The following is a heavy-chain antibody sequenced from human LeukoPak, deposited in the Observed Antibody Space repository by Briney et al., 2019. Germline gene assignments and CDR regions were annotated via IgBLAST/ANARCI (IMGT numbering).Heavy chain of an antibody. V-gene: IGHV4-31*03. Sequence: SETLSLTCTVSGGSISSGGYYWSWIRQHPGKGLEWIGYIYYSGSTYYNPSLKSRVTISVDTSKNQFSLKLSSVTAADTAVYYCARAPYDYSDYLDYWGQGTLVTVSS. CDR1: GGSISSGGYY. CDR2: IYYSGST. D-gene: IGHD4-11*01. J-gene: IGHJ4*02. CDR3: ARAPYDYSDYLDY.